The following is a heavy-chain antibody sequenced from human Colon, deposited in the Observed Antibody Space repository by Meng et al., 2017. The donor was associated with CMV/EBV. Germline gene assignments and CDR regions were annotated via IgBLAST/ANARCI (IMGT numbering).Heavy chain of an antibody. D-gene: IGHD2-15*01. Sequence: ASVTVSCKASGYTFTSYEINWVRQATGQGLEWMGWMNPNSGNTGYAQKFQGRVTITRNTSISTAYMELSSLRSEDTAVYYCARGLDIVDYYYYGMDVWGQGTTVTVSS. CDR1: GYTFTSYE. V-gene: IGHV1-8*03. J-gene: IGHJ6*02. CDR2: MNPNSGNT. CDR3: ARGLDIVDYYYYGMDV.